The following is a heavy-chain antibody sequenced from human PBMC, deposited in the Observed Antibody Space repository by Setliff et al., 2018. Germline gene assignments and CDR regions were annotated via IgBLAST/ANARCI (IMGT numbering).Heavy chain of an antibody. CDR1: GGSISSGGYY. CDR3: ARVPRFTDTRNAFDI. Sequence: KPSETLSLTCTVSGGSISSGGYYWSWIRQHPGKGLEWIGYIYYSGSTYYNPSLKSRVTIPVDTSKNQFSLKLSSVTAAYTAVYYCARVPRFTDTRNAFDIWGQGTMVTVSS. V-gene: IGHV4-31*03. CDR2: IYYSGST. D-gene: IGHD5-18*01. J-gene: IGHJ3*02.